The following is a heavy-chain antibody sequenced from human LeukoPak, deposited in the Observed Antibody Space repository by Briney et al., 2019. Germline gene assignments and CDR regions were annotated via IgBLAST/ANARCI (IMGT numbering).Heavy chain of an antibody. Sequence: GASVKVSCKASGYTFTGYYMHWVRQAPGQGLEWMGRIIPIFGTANYAQKFQGRVTITTDESTSTAYMELSSLRSEDTAVYYCAREERADYYDSSGYYGYWGQGTLVTVSS. CDR2: IIPIFGTA. J-gene: IGHJ4*02. CDR1: GYTFTGYY. D-gene: IGHD3-22*01. V-gene: IGHV1-69*05. CDR3: AREERADYYDSSGYYGY.